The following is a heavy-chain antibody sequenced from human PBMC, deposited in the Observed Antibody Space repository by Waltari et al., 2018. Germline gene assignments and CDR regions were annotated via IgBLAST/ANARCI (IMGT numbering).Heavy chain of an antibody. CDR1: GFTFSSYA. CDR2: IYSGGST. CDR3: AKGGELLNYFDY. D-gene: IGHD1-26*01. V-gene: IGHV3-23*03. J-gene: IGHJ4*02. Sequence: EVQLLESGGGLVQPGGSLRLSCAASGFTFSSYAMSWVRQAPGKGLEWVSVIYSGGSTYYADSVKGRFTISRDNSKNTLYLQMNSLRAEDTAVYYCAKGGELLNYFDYWGQGTLVTVSS.